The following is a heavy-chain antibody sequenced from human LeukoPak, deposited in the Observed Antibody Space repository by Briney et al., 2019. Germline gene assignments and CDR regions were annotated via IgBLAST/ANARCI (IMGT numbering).Heavy chain of an antibody. CDR1: RFTFSSYS. D-gene: IGHD3-3*01. J-gene: IGHJ4*02. V-gene: IGHV3-21*01. Sequence: GGSLRLSCAASRFTFSSYSMNWVRQAPGKGLEWVSSISSTGSYIYYADSVKGRFTISRDNAKNSLYLQRNSLRAEDTAVYYCARERGSYDFWSGYYPVDYWGQGTLVTVSS. CDR3: ARERGSYDFWSGYYPVDY. CDR2: ISSTGSYI.